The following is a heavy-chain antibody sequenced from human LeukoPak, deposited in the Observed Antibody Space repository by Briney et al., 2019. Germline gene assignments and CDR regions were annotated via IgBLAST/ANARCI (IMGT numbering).Heavy chain of an antibody. D-gene: IGHD4-23*01. CDR3: ARLGTVVVVRDPAY. Sequence: GGSLCLSCAASGFTFSSYWMSWVRQAPGKGLEWVANIKQDGSEKYYVDSVKGRFTISRDNAKNSLYLQMNSLRVEDTAVYYCARLGTVVVVRDPAYWGQGTLVTVSS. CDR1: GFTFSSYW. J-gene: IGHJ4*02. CDR2: IKQDGSEK. V-gene: IGHV3-7*05.